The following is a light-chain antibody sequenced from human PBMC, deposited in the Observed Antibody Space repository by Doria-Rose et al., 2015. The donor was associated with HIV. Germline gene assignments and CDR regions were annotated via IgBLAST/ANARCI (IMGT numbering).Light chain of an antibody. CDR1: QSSSSTY. CDR2: DGS. CDR3: HQYGTSWT. Sequence: TQSPGTLSLSPGERATLSCRASQSSSSTYLAWYQQKPGQAPSLLIYDGSTRATGIPDRFSASESGTDFTLTINRLEPEDFALYYCHQYGTSWTFGQGTKVEI. V-gene: IGKV3-20*01. J-gene: IGKJ1*01.